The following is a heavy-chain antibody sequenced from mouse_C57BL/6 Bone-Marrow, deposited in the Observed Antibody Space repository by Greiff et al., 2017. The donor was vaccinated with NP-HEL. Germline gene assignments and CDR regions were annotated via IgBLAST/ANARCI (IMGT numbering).Heavy chain of an antibody. Sequence: EVQRVESGGDLVKPGGSLKLSCAASGFTFSSYGMSWVRQTPDKRLEWVATISSGGSYTYYPDSVKGRFTISRDNAKNTLYLQMSSLKSEDTAMYYCARHTDYYGSLAWFAYWGQGTLVTVSA. J-gene: IGHJ3*01. CDR1: GFTFSSYG. D-gene: IGHD1-1*01. V-gene: IGHV5-6*01. CDR3: ARHTDYYGSLAWFAY. CDR2: ISSGGSYT.